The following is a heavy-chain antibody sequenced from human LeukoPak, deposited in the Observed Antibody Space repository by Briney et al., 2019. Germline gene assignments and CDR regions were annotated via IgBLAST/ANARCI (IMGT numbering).Heavy chain of an antibody. V-gene: IGHV4-59*01. Sequence: PSETLSLTCTVSGGSISSYYWSWIRQPPGKGLEWIGYIYYSESTNYNPSLKSRVTISVDTSKNQFSLKLSSVTAADTAVYYCARTRDIVATFDLWGRGTLVTVSS. CDR3: ARTRDIVATFDL. CDR1: GGSISSYY. CDR2: IYYSEST. J-gene: IGHJ2*01. D-gene: IGHD5-12*01.